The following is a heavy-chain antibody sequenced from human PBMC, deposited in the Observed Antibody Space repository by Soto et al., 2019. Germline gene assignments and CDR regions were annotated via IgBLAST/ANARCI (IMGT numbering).Heavy chain of an antibody. CDR3: ASAGLGYCSGGSCYLAFDY. J-gene: IGHJ4*02. D-gene: IGHD2-15*01. CDR1: GGSISSYY. Sequence: PSETLSLTCTVSGGSISSYYWSWIRQPPGKGLEWIGYIYYSGSTNYNPSLKSRVTISVDTSKNQFSLKLSSVTAADTAVYYCASAGLGYCSGGSCYLAFDYWGQGTLVTVSS. CDR2: IYYSGST. V-gene: IGHV4-59*01.